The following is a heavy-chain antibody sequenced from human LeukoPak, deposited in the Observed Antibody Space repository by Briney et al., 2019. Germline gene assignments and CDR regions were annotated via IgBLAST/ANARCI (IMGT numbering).Heavy chain of an antibody. D-gene: IGHD3-3*01. Sequence: SETLSLTCTVSGDSLSSHYWSWIRQPPGKGLEWIGYIYGSGSTHYDPSLRSRVTISEDTSKNQFSLKLTSVTAADTAVYYCARILTIFGVVINLGWFDPWGQGTLVTVSS. CDR3: ARILTIFGVVINLGWFDP. V-gene: IGHV4-59*11. CDR2: IYGSGST. CDR1: GDSLSSHY. J-gene: IGHJ5*02.